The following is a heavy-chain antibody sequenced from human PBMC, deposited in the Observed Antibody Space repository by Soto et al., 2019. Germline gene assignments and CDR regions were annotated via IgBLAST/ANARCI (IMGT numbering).Heavy chain of an antibody. J-gene: IGHJ6*02. CDR3: ARHGGDYGDYASYYYYGMDV. Sequence: QLQLQESGPGLVKPSETLSLTCTVSGGSISSSTYYWGWIRQPPGKGLEWIGMIYYSGSADYNPSLKSRATIYLDTSKNQFSLRLSSVTAADTAVYYCARHGGDYGDYASYYYYGMDVWGRGTTVTVSS. V-gene: IGHV4-39*01. CDR1: GGSISSSTYY. CDR2: IYYSGSA. D-gene: IGHD4-17*01.